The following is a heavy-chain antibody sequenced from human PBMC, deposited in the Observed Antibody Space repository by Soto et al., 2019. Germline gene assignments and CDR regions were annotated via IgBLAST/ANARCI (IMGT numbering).Heavy chain of an antibody. J-gene: IGHJ4*02. CDR2: IYYSGST. Sequence: KTSETLSLTCFVSGSSISPYYWTWIRQPPGKGLKWIGNIYYSGSTNYNPSLKSRVTISVDTSKKQFSLKLTSVTAADTAVYYCSRVGGYYGDYPNFDYWGQGTRVTVSS. V-gene: IGHV4-59*01. D-gene: IGHD4-17*01. CDR1: GSSISPYY. CDR3: SRVGGYYGDYPNFDY.